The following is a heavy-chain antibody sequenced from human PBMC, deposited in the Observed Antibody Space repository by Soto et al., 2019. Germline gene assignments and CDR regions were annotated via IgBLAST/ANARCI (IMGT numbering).Heavy chain of an antibody. V-gene: IGHV1-69*06. CDR2: IIPISETT. D-gene: IGHD3-22*01. Sequence: QVQLVQSGAEVKKPGSSVKVSCKASGGTFSSLDINWVRQAPGQGLEWMGGIIPISETTNYAQIFQGRVSIVADKSTSTAYMGLSRLRSEDTAVYYCARALLSHSYDSGGYDSYFHAMDVWGQGTPVTVSS. J-gene: IGHJ6*02. CDR1: GGTFSSLD. CDR3: ARALLSHSYDSGGYDSYFHAMDV.